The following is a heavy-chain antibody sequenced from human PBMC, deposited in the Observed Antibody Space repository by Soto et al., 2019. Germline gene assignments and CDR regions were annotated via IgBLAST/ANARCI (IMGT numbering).Heavy chain of an antibody. V-gene: IGHV1-3*01. D-gene: IGHD2-21*02. J-gene: IGHJ6*02. Sequence: ASVKVSFKASGYTFTGYAMHWVRQAPGQRLEWMGWINAGNGNTKYSQKFQGRVTITRDTSASTAYMELSSLRSEDTAVYYCARDLVFCGGDCYPFGMDVWGQGTTVTVSS. CDR2: INAGNGNT. CDR3: ARDLVFCGGDCYPFGMDV. CDR1: GYTFTGYA.